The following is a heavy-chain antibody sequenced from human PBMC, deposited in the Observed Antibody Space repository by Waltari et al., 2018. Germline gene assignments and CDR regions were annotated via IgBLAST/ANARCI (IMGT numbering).Heavy chain of an antibody. D-gene: IGHD6-13*01. V-gene: IGHV4-39*07. CDR2: IYYRGST. CDR3: ARAYSSSWYVWYFDL. J-gene: IGHJ2*01. CDR1: NGSISSRRYY. Sequence: QLPLQESGPGLVKPSEALSLTCTVANGSISSRRYYCSWLHQPPGKGLAGSGSIYYRGSTYANPALKSRVTISVDTSKNQFSLKLSSVTAADTAVYYCARAYSSSWYVWYFDLWGRGTLVTVSS.